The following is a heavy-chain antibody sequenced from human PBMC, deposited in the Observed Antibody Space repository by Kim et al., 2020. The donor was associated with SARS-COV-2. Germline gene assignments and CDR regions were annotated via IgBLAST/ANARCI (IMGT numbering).Heavy chain of an antibody. CDR3: ARLLRRAATTRYYYFGMDV. Sequence: SETLSLTCTVSGGSISSYYWSWIRQPPGKGLEWIGYIHYSGSTNYNPSLKSRVTISVDTSKNQFSLKLSSVTAADTAVYYFARLLRRAATTRYYYFGMDV. D-gene: IGHD1-1*01. V-gene: IGHV4-59*08. J-gene: IGHJ6*01. CDR2: IHYSGST. CDR1: GGSISSYY.